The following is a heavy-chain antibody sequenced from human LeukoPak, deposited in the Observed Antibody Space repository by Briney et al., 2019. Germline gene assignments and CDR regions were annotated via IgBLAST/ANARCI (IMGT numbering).Heavy chain of an antibody. CDR2: ISGSGGST. CDR1: GFTFSSYA. Sequence: GGSLRLSCAASGFTFSSYAMSWVRQAPGKGLEWVSGISGSGGSTYYAESVKGRFTISRDNSKNTLYLQMNSLRAEDTAVYCCARTLHPVMVRGPIPIWGQGTMVTVSS. J-gene: IGHJ3*02. CDR3: ARTLHPVMVRGPIPI. V-gene: IGHV3-23*01. D-gene: IGHD3-10*01.